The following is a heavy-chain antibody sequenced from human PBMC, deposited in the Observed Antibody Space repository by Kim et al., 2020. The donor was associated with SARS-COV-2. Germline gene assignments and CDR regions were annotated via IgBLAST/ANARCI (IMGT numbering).Heavy chain of an antibody. Sequence: SYKHPANHGKGRCTISRDNAKNSLYLQMNSLRAEDTAVYYCAREPATGRGYWGQGTLVTVSS. V-gene: IGHV3-11*06. D-gene: IGHD1-1*01. CDR2: SYK. J-gene: IGHJ4*02. CDR3: AREPATGRGY.